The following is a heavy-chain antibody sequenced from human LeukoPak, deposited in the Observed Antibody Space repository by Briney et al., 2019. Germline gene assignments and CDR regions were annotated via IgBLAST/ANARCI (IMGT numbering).Heavy chain of an antibody. D-gene: IGHD6-13*01. J-gene: IGHJ4*02. V-gene: IGHV3-11*01. CDR2: ISPTGGAA. Sequence: GGSLRLSCAASGFTFRDYYMGWIRQAPGKGLEWVSYISPTGGAAYYADSVKGRFTISRDNGQNSLYLQMNGLRAEDTALYYCAKDILAAGLFFDYWGQGTLVTVSS. CDR3: AKDILAAGLFFDY. CDR1: GFTFRDYY.